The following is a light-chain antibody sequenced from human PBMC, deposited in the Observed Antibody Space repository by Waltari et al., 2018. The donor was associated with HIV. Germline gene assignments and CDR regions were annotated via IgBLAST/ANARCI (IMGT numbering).Light chain of an antibody. CDR3: QQYDTTPT. CDR2: GAA. CDR1: QGVSSNH. Sequence: EIVLTQSPGTLSLSPGERATLSGKASQGVSSNHLAWYQQKPGQAPSRLISGAADRATGIPDRFSGSGSGTDVTLTISRLEPEDFAVYYCQQYDTTPTFGGGTKVEIK. V-gene: IGKV3-20*01. J-gene: IGKJ4*01.